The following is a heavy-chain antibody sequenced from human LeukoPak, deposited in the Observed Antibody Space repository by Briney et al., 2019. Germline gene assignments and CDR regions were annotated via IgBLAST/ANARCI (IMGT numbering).Heavy chain of an antibody. V-gene: IGHV1-69*06. CDR3: ARDRRIAAAGAAYYYYGMDV. CDR2: IIPIFGTA. Sequence: SVKVSCKASGYTFTSYGISWVRQAPGQGLEWMGGIIPIFGTANYAQKFQGRVTITADKSTSTAYMELSSLRSEDTAVYYCARDRRIAAAGAAYYYYGMDVWGKGTTVTVSS. D-gene: IGHD6-13*01. J-gene: IGHJ6*04. CDR1: GYTFTSYG.